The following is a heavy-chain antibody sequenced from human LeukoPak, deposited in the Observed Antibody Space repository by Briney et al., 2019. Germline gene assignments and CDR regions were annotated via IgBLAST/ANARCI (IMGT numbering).Heavy chain of an antibody. Sequence: GGSLRLSCAASGFTFSSYAMSWVRQAPGKGLDWVSAISGSGGSTYYADSVKGRFTISRDNSKNTLYLQMNSLRAEDTAVYYCASHSSYYHYYMDVWGKGTTVTVSS. V-gene: IGHV3-23*01. CDR1: GFTFSSYA. CDR3: ASHSSYYHYYMDV. J-gene: IGHJ6*03. CDR2: ISGSGGST. D-gene: IGHD6-13*01.